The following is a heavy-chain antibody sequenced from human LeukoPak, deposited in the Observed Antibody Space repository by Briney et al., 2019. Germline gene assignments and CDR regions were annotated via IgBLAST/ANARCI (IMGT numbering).Heavy chain of an antibody. CDR2: IYYSGST. V-gene: IGHV4-31*03. J-gene: IGHJ5*02. Sequence: SQTLSLTCTVSGGSISSGGYYWSWIRQHPGKGLEWIGYIYYSGSTYYNPSLKSRVTISVDTSKNQFSLKLSSVTAADTAVYYCASANLNNHFGVVMLFGWFDPWGQGTLVTVSS. D-gene: IGHD3-3*01. CDR3: ASANLNNHFGVVMLFGWFDP. CDR1: GGSISSGGYY.